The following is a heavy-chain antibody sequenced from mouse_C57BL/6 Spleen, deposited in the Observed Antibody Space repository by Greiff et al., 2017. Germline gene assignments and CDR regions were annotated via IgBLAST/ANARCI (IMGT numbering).Heavy chain of an antibody. D-gene: IGHD5-1*01. CDR3: ARYLLWYFDV. CDR1: GYTFTDYY. CDR2: INPYNGGT. V-gene: IGHV1-19*01. Sequence: VQLQQSGPVLVKPGASVKMSCKASGYTFTDYYMNWVKQSHGKSLEWIGVINPYNGGTSYNQKFKGKATLTVDKSSSTAYMELNSLTSEDSAVYYCARYLLWYFDVWGTGTTVTVSS. J-gene: IGHJ1*03.